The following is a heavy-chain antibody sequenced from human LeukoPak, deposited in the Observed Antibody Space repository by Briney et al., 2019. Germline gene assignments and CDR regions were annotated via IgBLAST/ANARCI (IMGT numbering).Heavy chain of an antibody. V-gene: IGHV6-1*01. D-gene: IGHD1-26*01. CDR2: TYYRSKWYN. J-gene: IGHJ4*02. Sequence: SQTLSLTCAISGESVSSKSATWNWIRQSPSRGLEWLGRTYYRSKWYNDYALSVNSRITIDPDTSKNQFSLQLNSVTPEDTAVYYCARLGSFEDYWGQGTLVTVSS. CDR3: ARLGSFEDY. CDR1: GESVSSKSAT.